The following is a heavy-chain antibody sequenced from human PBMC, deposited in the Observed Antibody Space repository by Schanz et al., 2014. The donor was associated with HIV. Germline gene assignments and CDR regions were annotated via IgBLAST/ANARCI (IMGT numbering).Heavy chain of an antibody. Sequence: QVQLQESGPGLVKPSQTLSLTCTVSGGSISSGGYYWSWIRQHPGKGLEWIGYIYYSGSAYYNPSLKTRVTLSVDTSKNQLSLKMRSVTAADSAVYYCVRTRVVPAVTGHDFWFGPWGQGTTVTVSS. CDR1: GGSISSGGYY. CDR2: IYYSGSA. J-gene: IGHJ6*02. D-gene: IGHD2-2*01. CDR3: VRTRVVPAVTGHDFWFGP. V-gene: IGHV4-31*03.